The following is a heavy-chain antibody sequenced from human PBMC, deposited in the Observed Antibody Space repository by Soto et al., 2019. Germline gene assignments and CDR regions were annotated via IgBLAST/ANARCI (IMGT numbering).Heavy chain of an antibody. D-gene: IGHD1-7*01. J-gene: IGHJ4*02. CDR2: ISYDGSNK. Sequence: QVQVVESGGGVVQPGRSLRLSCVASGFTFSSYGMYWVRQAPGRGLEWVAVISYDGSNKNYADSVKGRFTISRDNSKNTLYLQMNSLRPEDTAIYYCAKEQSTELDHWGQGTLVTVSS. CDR3: AKEQSTELDH. V-gene: IGHV3-30*18. CDR1: GFTFSSYG.